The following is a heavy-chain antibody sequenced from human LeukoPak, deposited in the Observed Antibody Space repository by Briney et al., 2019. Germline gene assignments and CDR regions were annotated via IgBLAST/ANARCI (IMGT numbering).Heavy chain of an antibody. Sequence: PGGSLRLSCAASGFTFSTYGMHWVRQAPGKGLECVAGIWEDGSNIYYADSVKGRFIISRDNSRNTLYLQMNRLRAEDTAVYYCARAGYNSGWYEYWGQGTLVTVSS. CDR3: ARAGYNSGWYEY. V-gene: IGHV3-33*01. CDR1: GFTFSTYG. D-gene: IGHD6-19*01. CDR2: IWEDGSNI. J-gene: IGHJ4*02.